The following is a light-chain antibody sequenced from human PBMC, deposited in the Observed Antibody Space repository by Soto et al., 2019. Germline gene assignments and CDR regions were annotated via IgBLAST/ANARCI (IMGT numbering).Light chain of an antibody. J-gene: IGKJ2*01. CDR3: QQFDDSPPAFT. V-gene: IGKV3-20*01. CDR1: QTVSSRY. CDR2: GAS. Sequence: PGERATLSCRASQTVSSRYVTWYQQKPGQAPRLLIYGASIRATGIPDRFSDSRSGADFTLTISRLEPEDFAVYYCQQFDDSPPAFTFGQGTKLEI.